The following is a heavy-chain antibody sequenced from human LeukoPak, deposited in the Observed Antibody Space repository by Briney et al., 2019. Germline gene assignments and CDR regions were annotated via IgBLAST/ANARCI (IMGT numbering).Heavy chain of an antibody. J-gene: IGHJ4*02. Sequence: PSETLSLTCAVYGGPFSGYYWSWIRQPPGKGLEWIGEINHSGSTNYNPSLKSRVTISVDTSKNQFSLKLSSVTAADTAVYYCARAYYYDSSGYYLGLDYWGQGTLVTVSS. V-gene: IGHV4-34*01. D-gene: IGHD3-22*01. CDR1: GGPFSGYY. CDR3: ARAYYYDSSGYYLGLDY. CDR2: INHSGST.